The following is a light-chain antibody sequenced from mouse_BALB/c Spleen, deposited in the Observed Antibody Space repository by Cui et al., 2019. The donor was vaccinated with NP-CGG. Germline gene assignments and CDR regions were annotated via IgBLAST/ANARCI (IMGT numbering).Light chain of an antibody. CDR3: ALWYSNHWV. CDR2: GTN. Sequence: QAVVTQESALTTSPGETVTLTCRSSTGAVTTSNYANWVQEKPDHLFTGLIGGTNNRPPGVPARFSGSLIGDKAALTITGALTEDEAIYFCALWYSNHWVFGGGTKLTVL. J-gene: IGLJ1*01. V-gene: IGLV1*01. CDR1: TGAVTTSNY.